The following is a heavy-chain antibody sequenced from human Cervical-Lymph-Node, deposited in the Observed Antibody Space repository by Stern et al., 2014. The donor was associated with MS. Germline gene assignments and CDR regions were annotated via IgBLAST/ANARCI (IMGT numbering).Heavy chain of an antibody. CDR3: ARRPRRYCTNGLDAFDI. J-gene: IGHJ3*02. D-gene: IGHD2-8*01. V-gene: IGHV4-31*03. Sequence: QLQLQESGPGLVKPSQTLSLTCTVSGGSISSGGYYWSWIRQHPGKGLEWIGYIYYSGITYYNPSLKSRVTISVDTSKNQFSLKLSSVTAADTAVYYCARRPRRYCTNGLDAFDIWGQGTMVTVSS. CDR2: IYYSGIT. CDR1: GGSISSGGYY.